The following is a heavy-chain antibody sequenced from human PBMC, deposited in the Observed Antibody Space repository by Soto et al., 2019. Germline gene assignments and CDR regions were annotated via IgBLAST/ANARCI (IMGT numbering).Heavy chain of an antibody. CDR3: AKGIAARVSEYYMDV. V-gene: IGHV4-39*01. J-gene: IGHJ6*03. Sequence: SDTLSLTCTVSGGSISISSYYWGWIRQPPGKGLEWIGSIYYSGSTYYNPSLKSRVTISVDTSKNQFSLKLSSVTAADTAVYYCAKGIAARVSEYYMDVWGKGTTVTVSS. CDR1: GGSISISSYY. CDR2: IYYSGST. D-gene: IGHD6-6*01.